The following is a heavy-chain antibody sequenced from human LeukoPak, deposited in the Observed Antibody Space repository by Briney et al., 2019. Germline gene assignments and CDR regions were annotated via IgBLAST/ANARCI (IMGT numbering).Heavy chain of an antibody. CDR1: GFTISSYQ. Sequence: TAGSLRLSCAASGFTISSYQLNCVRQAPGKGLEWVSYFSSSGSTIYYADSVKGRCTISRDNSKNALYLQMTSLRAVDTAVYYCAKDRRAGSYDYWGQGTLVTVPS. J-gene: IGHJ4*02. D-gene: IGHD3-10*01. CDR2: FSSSGSTI. V-gene: IGHV3-48*03. CDR3: AKDRRAGSYDY.